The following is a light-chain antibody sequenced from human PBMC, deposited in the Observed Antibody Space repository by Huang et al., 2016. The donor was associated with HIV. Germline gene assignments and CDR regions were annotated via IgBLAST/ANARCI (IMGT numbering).Light chain of an antibody. Sequence: EIVLTQSPATLSVSPGERVTLSCRASQSVSINLAWYQQRPGQPPRLLIFAASTRATGVPARFSGSGSGTEFTLTISSLQSEDFAVYYCQQYDNGPPAFGGGAKVET. CDR2: AAS. CDR1: QSVSIN. CDR3: QQYDNGPPA. V-gene: IGKV3-15*01. J-gene: IGKJ4*01.